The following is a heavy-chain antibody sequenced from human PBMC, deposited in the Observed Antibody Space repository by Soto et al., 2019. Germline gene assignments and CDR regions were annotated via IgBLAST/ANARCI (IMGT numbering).Heavy chain of an antibody. V-gene: IGHV4-39*01. J-gene: IGHJ4*02. D-gene: IGHD3-22*01. Sequence: SETLSLTCTVSGGSISSSSYYWGWIRQPPGKGLEWIGSIYYSGSTYYNPSLKSRVTISVDTSKNQFSLKLSSVTAADTAVYYCARQRRDYYDSSGLFDYWGQGTLVTVSS. CDR1: GGSISSSSYY. CDR3: ARQRRDYYDSSGLFDY. CDR2: IYYSGST.